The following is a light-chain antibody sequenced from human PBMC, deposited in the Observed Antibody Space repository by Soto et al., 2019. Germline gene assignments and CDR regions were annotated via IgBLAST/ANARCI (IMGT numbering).Light chain of an antibody. CDR2: GNT. V-gene: IGLV1-40*01. CDR1: SSNIGAGYD. J-gene: IGLJ1*01. Sequence: QSAVTQPPSVSGAPGQRVTISCTGTSSNIGAGYDVHWYQHLPGTAPKLLIYGNTIRPSGVPDRFSGSKSGTSASLAITGLQAEDEADYYCQSDDSSLRVFGTGTKLTVL. CDR3: QSDDSSLRV.